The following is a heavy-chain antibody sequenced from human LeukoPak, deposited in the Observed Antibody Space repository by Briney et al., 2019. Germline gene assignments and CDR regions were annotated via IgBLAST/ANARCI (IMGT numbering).Heavy chain of an antibody. CDR1: GGTFSSYA. J-gene: IGHJ4*02. CDR3: AGDMAGSYGNFDY. Sequence: ASVKVSCKASGGTFSSYAISWVRQAPGQGLEWMGRIIPILGIANYAQKFQGRVTITADKSTSTAYMELSSLRSEDTAVYYCAGDMAGSYGNFDYWGQGTLVTVSS. V-gene: IGHV1-69*04. D-gene: IGHD3-10*01. CDR2: IIPILGIA.